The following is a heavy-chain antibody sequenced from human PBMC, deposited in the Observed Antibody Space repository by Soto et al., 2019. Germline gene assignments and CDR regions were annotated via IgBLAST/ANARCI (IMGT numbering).Heavy chain of an antibody. D-gene: IGHD3-3*01. CDR2: ISYDGSNK. J-gene: IGHJ4*02. V-gene: IGHV3-30-3*01. Sequence: QVQLVESGGGVVQPGRSLRLSCAASGFTFSSYAMHWVRQAPGKGMELVAVISYDGSNKYYADSVKGRFTISRDNSKNTLYLEMNSLRAEDTAVYYCARDREWLSRFDYWGQGTLVTVSS. CDR1: GFTFSSYA. CDR3: ARDREWLSRFDY.